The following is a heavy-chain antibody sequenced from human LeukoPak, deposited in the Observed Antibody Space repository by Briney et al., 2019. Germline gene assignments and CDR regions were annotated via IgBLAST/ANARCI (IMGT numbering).Heavy chain of an antibody. CDR3: ARENDSGGWFDP. J-gene: IGHJ5*02. Sequence: PSETLSLTCTVSGGSVNSGSYYWTWIRQPPGKGLEWFGYIYYIGSTNYNPSLKSRVTISVDTSKNQLSLKLSSVTAADTAVYYCARENDSGGWFDPWGQGTLVTVSS. CDR1: GGSVNSGSYY. V-gene: IGHV4-61*01. D-gene: IGHD1-26*01. CDR2: IYYIGST.